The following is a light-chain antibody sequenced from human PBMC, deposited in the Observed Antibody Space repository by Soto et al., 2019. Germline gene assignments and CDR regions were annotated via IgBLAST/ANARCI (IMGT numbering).Light chain of an antibody. V-gene: IGLV3-21*02. Sequence: SYELTQPPSVSVAPGQTARITCGGNNIGSESVHWYQQKPGQAPLLVVYDDSDRPPGIPERFSGSNSGNTATLTISRVEAGDEADYYCQVLHSSGDHVVFGGGTQLTVL. CDR1: NIGSES. CDR2: DDS. J-gene: IGLJ2*01. CDR3: QVLHSSGDHVV.